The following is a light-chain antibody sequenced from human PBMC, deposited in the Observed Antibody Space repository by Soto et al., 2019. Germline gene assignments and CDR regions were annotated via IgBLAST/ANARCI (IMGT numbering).Light chain of an antibody. CDR3: ATWDDSLKGV. V-gene: IGLV1-44*01. J-gene: IGLJ1*01. CDR1: TSNIGSHS. CDR2: TNN. Sequence: QSVLTQPPSASGTPGQRVTISCSGSTSNIGSHSVNWYRHLPGTAPKLLIKTNNQRPSGVPDRFSAYKSGTSASLVISGLQSEDEADYYCATWDDSLKGVFGTGTKVTVL.